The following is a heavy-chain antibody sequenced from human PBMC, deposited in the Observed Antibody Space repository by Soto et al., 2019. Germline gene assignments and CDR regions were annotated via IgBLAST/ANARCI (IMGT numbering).Heavy chain of an antibody. V-gene: IGHV3-30*18. D-gene: IGHD6-6*01. CDR3: AKEGGYSSSSTNFDY. CDR2: ISYDGSNK. Sequence: QVQLVESGGGVVQPGRSLRLSCAASGFTFSSYGMHWVRQAPGKGLEWVAVISYDGSNKLYADSVKGRFTISRDNSKNTRYLRMNSLRAEDTAVYYCAKEGGYSSSSTNFDYWCQGTLVTVSS. J-gene: IGHJ4*02. CDR1: GFTFSSYG.